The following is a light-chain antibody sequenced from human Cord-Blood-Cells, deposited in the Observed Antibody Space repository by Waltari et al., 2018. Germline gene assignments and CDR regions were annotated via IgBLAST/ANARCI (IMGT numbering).Light chain of an antibody. Sequence: DIVLTQSPPTLSLSQRERATLSYRASQSVSSYLAWYQQKPGQAPRLLIYDASDRATGIPARFSDSGSGTDSTLTISSLEPEDFAVDFCEQRSNWPASIGQGTRLESK. V-gene: IGKV3-11*01. J-gene: IGKJ2*03. CDR2: DAS. CDR1: QSVSSY. CDR3: EQRSNWPAS.